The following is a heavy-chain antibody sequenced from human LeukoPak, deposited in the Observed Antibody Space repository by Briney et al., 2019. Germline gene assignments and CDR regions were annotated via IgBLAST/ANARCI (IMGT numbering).Heavy chain of an antibody. J-gene: IGHJ4*02. CDR2: ISYDGSNK. D-gene: IGHD3-3*01. Sequence: GGSLRLSCAASGFTFSSYAMHWVRQAPGKGLEWVAVISYDGSNKYYADSVKGRFTISRDNSKNTLYLQMNSLRAEDTAVYYCAREAHTIFGVAMNYFDYWGQGTLVTVSS. CDR3: AREAHTIFGVAMNYFDY. V-gene: IGHV3-30-3*01. CDR1: GFTFSSYA.